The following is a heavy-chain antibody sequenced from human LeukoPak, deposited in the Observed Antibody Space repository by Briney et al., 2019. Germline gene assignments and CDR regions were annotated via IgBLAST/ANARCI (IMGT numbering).Heavy chain of an antibody. CDR3: ARDYRRHSKYCSGGSCYRRNAFDI. CDR2: IIPILGIA. J-gene: IGHJ3*02. D-gene: IGHD2-15*01. V-gene: IGHV1-69*04. CDR1: GGTFSSYA. Sequence: SVKVSCKASGGTFSSYAISWVRHAPGQGLEWMGRIIPILGIANYAQKFQGRVTITADKSTSTAYMELSSLRSEDTAVYYCARDYRRHSKYCSGGSCYRRNAFDIWGQGTMVTVSS.